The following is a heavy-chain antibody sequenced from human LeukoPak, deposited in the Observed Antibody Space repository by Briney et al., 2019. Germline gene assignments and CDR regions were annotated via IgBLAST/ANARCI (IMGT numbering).Heavy chain of an antibody. CDR1: GGTFSSYA. Sequence: SVKVSCKASGGTFSSYAINWVRQAPGQGLEWMGGIIPIFGTANYAQKFQGRVTITTDESTSTAYMELSSLRSEDTAVYYCARGPVGATPGPFQHWGQGTLVTVS. V-gene: IGHV1-69*05. CDR3: ARGPVGATPGPFQH. J-gene: IGHJ1*01. D-gene: IGHD1-26*01. CDR2: IIPIFGTA.